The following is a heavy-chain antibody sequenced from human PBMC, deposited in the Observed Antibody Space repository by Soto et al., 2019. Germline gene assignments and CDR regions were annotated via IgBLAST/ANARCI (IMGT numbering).Heavy chain of an antibody. V-gene: IGHV3-64*01. Sequence: GGSLRLSCAASGFTFSSYAMHWVRQAPGKGLEYVSAISSNGGSTYYANSVKGRFTISRDNSKNTLYLQMGCLRAEDMAVYYCARGGRRVVIIQDYYYMDVWGKGTTVNVSS. CDR3: ARGGRRVVIIQDYYYMDV. J-gene: IGHJ6*03. CDR2: ISSNGGST. CDR1: GFTFSSYA. D-gene: IGHD3-3*01.